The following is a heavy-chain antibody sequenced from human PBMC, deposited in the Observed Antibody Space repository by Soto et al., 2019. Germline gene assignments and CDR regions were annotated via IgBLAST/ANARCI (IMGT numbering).Heavy chain of an antibody. Sequence: QVQLVQSGDEVMKTGASVRVSCKASGYIFASNGITWVRQAPGQGLEWMGWISIDNGNTKYGEKFEGRVTMTTDTSTSTTYMEVRSLRSDDTAMYYCARDYGDRCFDSWGQGTMVTVSS. D-gene: IGHD3-10*01. V-gene: IGHV1-18*01. CDR2: ISIDNGNT. CDR3: ARDYGDRCFDS. J-gene: IGHJ5*01. CDR1: GYIFASNG.